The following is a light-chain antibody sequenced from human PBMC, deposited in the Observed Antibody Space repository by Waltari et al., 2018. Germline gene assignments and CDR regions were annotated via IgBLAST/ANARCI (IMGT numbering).Light chain of an antibody. J-gene: IGKJ1*01. Sequence: AIQLTQSPSSLSASVGDRVTITCRASQGINSALAWYQQKPGKAPKLLIYDASSLESGVPSRFSGSGYGTDFTLTISSLQPEDFATYYCQQFKSFLITFGQGTKVEIK. CDR2: DAS. CDR1: QGINSA. CDR3: QQFKSFLIT. V-gene: IGKV1-13*02.